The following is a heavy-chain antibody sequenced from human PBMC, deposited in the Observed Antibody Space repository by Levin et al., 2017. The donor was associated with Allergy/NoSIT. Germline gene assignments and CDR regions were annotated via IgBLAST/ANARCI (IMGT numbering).Heavy chain of an antibody. Sequence: PGGSLRLSCAASGFTFSSDVMSWVRQAPGKGLEWVSGISGSGGSTYYADSVKGRFTISRDNSKNTLYLQMNSLRAEDTAVYYCAKGSYCSGGTCYSRLGYWGQGTLVTVSS. CDR1: GFTFSSDV. V-gene: IGHV3-23*01. J-gene: IGHJ4*02. CDR3: AKGSYCSGGTCYSRLGY. CDR2: ISGSGGST. D-gene: IGHD2-15*01.